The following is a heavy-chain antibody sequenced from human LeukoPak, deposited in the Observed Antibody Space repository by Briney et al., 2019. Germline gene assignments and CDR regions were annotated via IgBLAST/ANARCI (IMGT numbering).Heavy chain of an antibody. CDR1: GYTFTGYY. J-gene: IGHJ4*02. Sequence: ASVKVSCKASGYTFTGYYMHWVRQAPGQGLEWMGRINPNYCNTNYAQKLQGRVTMTTDTSTSTAYMELRRLRSDDTAVYYCARNLYSSGWWYFDYWGQGALVTVSS. V-gene: IGHV1-18*04. CDR3: ARNLYSSGWWYFDY. CDR2: INPNYCNT. D-gene: IGHD6-19*01.